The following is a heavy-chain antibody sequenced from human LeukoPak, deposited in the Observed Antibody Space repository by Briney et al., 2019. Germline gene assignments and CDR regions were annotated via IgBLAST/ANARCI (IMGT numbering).Heavy chain of an antibody. CDR1: GGSISSGGYY. V-gene: IGHV4-31*03. Sequence: SQTLSLTCTVSGGSISSGGYYWSWIRQHPGKGLEWIGYIYYSGSTYYNPSLKSRVTISVDTSKDQFSLKLSSVTAADTAVYYCARARYYDSSGYFRYAFDIWGQGTMVTVSS. CDR2: IYYSGST. CDR3: ARARYYDSSGYFRYAFDI. J-gene: IGHJ3*02. D-gene: IGHD3-22*01.